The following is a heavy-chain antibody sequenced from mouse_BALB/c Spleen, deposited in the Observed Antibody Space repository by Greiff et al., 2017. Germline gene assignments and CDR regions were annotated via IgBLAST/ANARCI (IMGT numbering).Heavy chain of an antibody. CDR1: GYTFTSYV. J-gene: IGHJ2*01. D-gene: IGHD1-1*01. CDR2: INPYNDGT. CDR3: ARGGTTVVATFDY. V-gene: IGHV1-14*01. Sequence: EVQLQESGPELVKPGASVKMSCKASGYTFTSYVMHWVKQKPGQGLEWIGYINPYNDGTKYNEKFKGKATLTSDKSSSTAYMELSSLTSEDSAVYYCARGGTTVVATFDYWGQGTTLTVSS.